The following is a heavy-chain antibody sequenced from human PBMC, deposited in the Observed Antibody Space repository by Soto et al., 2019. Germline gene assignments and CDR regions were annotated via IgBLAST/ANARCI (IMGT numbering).Heavy chain of an antibody. D-gene: IGHD1-26*01. V-gene: IGHV3-30-3*01. CDR2: ISYDGSNK. Sequence: QVQLVESGGGVVQPGRSLRLSCAASGFTFSSYAMHWVRQAPGKGLEWVAVISYDGSNKYYADSVKGRFTISRDNSKNTLYLQMNSLRAEDTAVYYCARVLVVGATRSDYWGQGTLVTVSS. CDR3: ARVLVVGATRSDY. CDR1: GFTFSSYA. J-gene: IGHJ4*02.